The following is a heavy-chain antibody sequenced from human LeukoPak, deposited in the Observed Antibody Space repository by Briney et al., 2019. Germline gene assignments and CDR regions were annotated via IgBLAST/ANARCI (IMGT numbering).Heavy chain of an antibody. V-gene: IGHV3-30*01. D-gene: IGHD5-18*01. CDR2: ISYDGSNK. J-gene: IGHJ4*02. CDR3: ASGWAYNVDTADFDY. Sequence: PGGSLRLSCAASGFTFSSYAMHWVRQAPGKGLEWVAVISYDGSNKYYADSVKGRFTISRDNSKNTLYLQMNSLRAEDTAVYYCASGWAYNVDTADFDYWGQGTLVTVSP. CDR1: GFTFSSYA.